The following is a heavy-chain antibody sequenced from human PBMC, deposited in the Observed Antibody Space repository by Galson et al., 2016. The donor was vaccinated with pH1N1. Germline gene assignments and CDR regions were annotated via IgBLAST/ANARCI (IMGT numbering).Heavy chain of an antibody. D-gene: IGHD3-10*01. Sequence: SLRLSCEASGFTFDDYAMHWVRQAPGKGLEWVSGISWNSGSIGHADSVKGRFTISRDNAKNSLYLQMNSLRADDTALYYCAKVGGLLYGYFDYWGQGTLVTVSS. J-gene: IGHJ4*02. CDR3: AKVGGLLYGYFDY. CDR2: ISWNSGSI. CDR1: GFTFDDYA. V-gene: IGHV3-9*01.